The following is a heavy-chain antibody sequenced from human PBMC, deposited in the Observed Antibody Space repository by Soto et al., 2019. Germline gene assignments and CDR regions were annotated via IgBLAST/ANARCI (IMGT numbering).Heavy chain of an antibody. V-gene: IGHV4-34*01. D-gene: IGHD5-18*01. CDR2: INHSGST. CDR3: ARGGRGYSYGYGWFDP. Sequence: QVQLQQWGAGLLKPSETLSLTCAVYGGSFSGYYWSWIRQPPGKGLEWIGEINHSGSTNYNPSLKIRVTISVDTSKNQFSLKLSSVTAADTAVYYCARGGRGYSYGYGWFDPWGQGTLVTVSS. J-gene: IGHJ5*02. CDR1: GGSFSGYY.